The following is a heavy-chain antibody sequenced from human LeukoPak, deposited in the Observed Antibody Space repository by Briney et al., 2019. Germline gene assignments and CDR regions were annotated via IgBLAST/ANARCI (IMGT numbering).Heavy chain of an antibody. V-gene: IGHV3-11*04. J-gene: IGHJ3*01. CDR2: TTPSGTTK. CDR3: AREGTGTD. CDR1: GFSFSDYY. D-gene: IGHD3-10*01. Sequence: GGSLRLSCAASGFSFSDYYMSWIRQAPGKGLEWVAYTTPSGTTKTYADSVEGRFFISRDNAQSSVTLDMNSLRVEDTGVYYCAREGTGTDWGQGTWVTVSS.